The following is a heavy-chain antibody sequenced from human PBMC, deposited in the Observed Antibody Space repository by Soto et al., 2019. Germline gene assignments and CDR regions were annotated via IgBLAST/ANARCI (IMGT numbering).Heavy chain of an antibody. D-gene: IGHD4-4*01. CDR3: ARAPNPYSGTYYFDY. CDR2: ITSSSSHI. Sequence: PGGSLRLSCVHSGFTFSTYSMNWVRQAPGKGLEWVSSITSSSSHIYYADSVKGRFTISRDNAQNSLYLQMNSLRAEDTAVYYCARAPNPYSGTYYFDYWGQGTPVTVSS. J-gene: IGHJ4*02. CDR1: GFTFSTYS. V-gene: IGHV3-21*01.